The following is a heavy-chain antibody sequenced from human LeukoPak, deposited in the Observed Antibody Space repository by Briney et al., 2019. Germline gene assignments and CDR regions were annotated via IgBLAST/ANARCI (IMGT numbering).Heavy chain of an antibody. CDR3: AKKSGAPANFDY. D-gene: IGHD6-13*01. J-gene: IGHJ4*02. CDR2: ISEDGSTT. Sequence: GFLRLSCGASGFTFDDHPMHWVRQVPGQGLEWVSFISEDGSTTSYADSVEGRFTISRDNSKNSLYLQMNSLRTEDTALYYCAKKSGAPANFDYWGQGALVTVSS. CDR1: GFTFDDHP. V-gene: IGHV3-43*02.